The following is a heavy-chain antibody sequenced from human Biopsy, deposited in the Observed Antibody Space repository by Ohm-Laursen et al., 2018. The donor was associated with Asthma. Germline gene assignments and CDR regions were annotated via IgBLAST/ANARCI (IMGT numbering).Heavy chain of an antibody. CDR3: ARGYSGSDRIVYYYSGLEV. D-gene: IGHD5-12*01. Sequence: SVTVSCKASGDSFSNYAISWARQAPGHGLEWMGGLIPVLGTPDHAQMFEGRVTINADESTSTAYMELSSLSSEDTAVYYCARGYSGSDRIVYYYSGLEVWGQGTTVTVSS. CDR2: LIPVLGTP. V-gene: IGHV1-69*13. J-gene: IGHJ6*02. CDR1: GDSFSNYA.